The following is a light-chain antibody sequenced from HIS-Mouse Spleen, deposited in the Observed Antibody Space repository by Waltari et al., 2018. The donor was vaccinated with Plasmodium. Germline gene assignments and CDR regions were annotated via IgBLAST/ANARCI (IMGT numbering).Light chain of an antibody. CDR2: EDS. CDR1: ALPKKY. J-gene: IGLJ3*02. Sequence: SYELTQPPSVSVSPGHTARITCSGDALPKKYAYWYQQKSGQAPVLVIYEDSNLPSGSPERFAGSSAGTMATLTISGAQVEDEADYYCDSTDSSGNHRVCGGGTKLTVL. V-gene: IGLV3-10*01. CDR3: DSTDSSGNHRV.